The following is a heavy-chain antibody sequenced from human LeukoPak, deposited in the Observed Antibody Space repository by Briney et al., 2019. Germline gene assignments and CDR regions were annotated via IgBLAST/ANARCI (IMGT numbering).Heavy chain of an antibody. Sequence: PGGSLRLSCAASGFTFSTYVMNWFRQAPGKGLEWVSTISVGAEYIFYADSVKGRFTISRDDSNNALYLQMHSLRAEDTALYYCASGPPFLKYFECWGQGTLVTVSP. CDR3: ASGPPFLKYFEC. J-gene: IGHJ4*02. CDR2: ISVGAEYI. D-gene: IGHD3-9*01. V-gene: IGHV3-23*01. CDR1: GFTFSTYV.